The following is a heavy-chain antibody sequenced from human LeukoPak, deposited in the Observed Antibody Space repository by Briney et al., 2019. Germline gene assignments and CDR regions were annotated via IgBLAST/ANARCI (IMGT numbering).Heavy chain of an antibody. CDR3: ARRNRNYYDMDV. D-gene: IGHD1-14*01. J-gene: IGHJ6*03. CDR1: GFTFSDYY. V-gene: IGHV3-11*04. CDR2: ISSSGGSI. Sequence: GGSLRLSCAASGFTFSDYYMSWIRQAPGKGLEWVSYISSSGGSIYYADSVKGRFTISRDNAKNSLYLQMNSLRAEDTAVYYCARRNRNYYDMDVWGKGTTVTVSS.